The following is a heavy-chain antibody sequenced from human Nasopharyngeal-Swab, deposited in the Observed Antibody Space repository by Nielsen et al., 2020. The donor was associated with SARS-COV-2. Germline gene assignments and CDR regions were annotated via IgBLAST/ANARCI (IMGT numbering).Heavy chain of an antibody. J-gene: IGHJ5*02. D-gene: IGHD3-9*01. CDR1: GYTFTGYY. CDR3: AREYIFERFDP. CDR2: INPNRGGT. Sequence: ASVNVSCKASGYTFTGYYMNWVRQAPGQGLEWMGRINPNRGGTNYAQKFQGRVTMTRDTSIGTAYMELSRLRSDDTAVYYCAREYIFERFDPWGQGTLVTVSS. V-gene: IGHV1-2*06.